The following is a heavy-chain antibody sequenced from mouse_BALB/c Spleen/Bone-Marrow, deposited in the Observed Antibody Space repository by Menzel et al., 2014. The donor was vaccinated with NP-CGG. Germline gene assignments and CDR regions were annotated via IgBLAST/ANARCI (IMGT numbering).Heavy chain of an antibody. Sequence: EVQRVESGGGLVQPGGSLRLSCATSGFTFTDYYMSWVRQPPGKALEWLGFIRNKANGYTTEYSASVKGRFTISRDNSQSILYLQMNILRTEDSATYYCARDRNXDIHWYFDVWGAXXXXTXSS. CDR1: GFTFTDYY. J-gene: IGHJ1*01. CDR3: ARDRNXDIHWYFDV. CDR2: IRNKANGYTT. D-gene: IGHD1-2*01. V-gene: IGHV7-3*02.